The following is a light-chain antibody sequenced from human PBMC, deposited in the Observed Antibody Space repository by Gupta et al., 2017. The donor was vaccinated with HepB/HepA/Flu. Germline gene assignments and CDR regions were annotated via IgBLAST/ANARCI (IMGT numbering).Light chain of an antibody. CDR1: QSVSSTY. CDR3: QQDRGT. J-gene: IGKJ2*02. Sequence: VLTQSPGTLSLSPGERATLSCRASQSVSSTYLAWYQQKPGQAPRLLIYGASSRATGIPDRFSGSGSGTDLTRTISRLEPEDFAVYHCQQDRGTFGQGTKLEIK. V-gene: IGKV3-20*01. CDR2: GAS.